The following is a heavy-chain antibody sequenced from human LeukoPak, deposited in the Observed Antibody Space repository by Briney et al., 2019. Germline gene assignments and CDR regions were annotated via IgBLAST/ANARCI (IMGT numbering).Heavy chain of an antibody. Sequence: ASVKVSCKASGYTFTDYYMHWVRQAPGQGLEWMGWINTNTGNPTYAQDLTGRFVFSLDTSVSTAYPQISSLQADDTAVYYCARGSRGWFDYWGQGSLVTVSS. D-gene: IGHD6-19*01. CDR2: INTNTGNP. V-gene: IGHV7-4-1*02. CDR3: ARGSRGWFDY. J-gene: IGHJ4*02. CDR1: GYTFTDYY.